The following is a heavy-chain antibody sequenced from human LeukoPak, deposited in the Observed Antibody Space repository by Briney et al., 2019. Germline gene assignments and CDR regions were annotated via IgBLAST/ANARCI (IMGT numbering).Heavy chain of an antibody. CDR1: GFTFSSYS. D-gene: IGHD3-16*01. J-gene: IGHJ4*02. CDR2: ISSSSSTI. Sequence: PEGSLRLSCAASGFTFSSYSMNWVRQAPGKGLEWVSYISSSSSTIYYADSVKGRFTISRDNAKNSLYLQMNSLGDEDTAVYYCARDSLWYYDYVWGSYGSLDYWGQGTLVTVSS. V-gene: IGHV3-48*02. CDR3: ARDSLWYYDYVWGSYGSLDY.